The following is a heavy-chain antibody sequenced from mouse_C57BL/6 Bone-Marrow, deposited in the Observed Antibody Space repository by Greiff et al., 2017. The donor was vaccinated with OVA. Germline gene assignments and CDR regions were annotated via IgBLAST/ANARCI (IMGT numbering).Heavy chain of an antibody. D-gene: IGHD1-1*01. CDR1: GYTFTSYG. V-gene: IGHV1-81*01. J-gene: IGHJ3*01. Sequence: VQLQQSGAELARPGASVKLSCKASGYTFTSYGISWVKQRTEQGLEWIGEIYPRSGNTYYNEKFKGKATLTADKSSSTAYMELRSLTSEDSAVYFCARREELYYYNWGQGTLVTVSA. CDR2: IYPRSGNT. CDR3: ARREELYYYN.